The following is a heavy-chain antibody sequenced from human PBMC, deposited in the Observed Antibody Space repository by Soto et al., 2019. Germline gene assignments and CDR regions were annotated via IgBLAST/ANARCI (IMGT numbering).Heavy chain of an antibody. CDR1: GGTFSSYT. CDR2: IIPILGIA. D-gene: IGHD2-2*01. J-gene: IGHJ5*02. CDR3: ARDRDIVVVPAANINWFDP. V-gene: IGHV1-69*04. Sequence: SVKVSCKASGGTFSSYTISWVRQAPGQGLEWMGRIIPILGIANYAQKFQGRVTITADKSTSTAYMELSSLRSEDTAVYYCARDRDIVVVPAANINWFDPWGQGTLVTVSS.